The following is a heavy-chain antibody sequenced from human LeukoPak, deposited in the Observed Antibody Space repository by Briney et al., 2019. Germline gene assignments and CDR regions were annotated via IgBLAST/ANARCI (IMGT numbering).Heavy chain of an antibody. CDR3: ARSKYSSGCLDY. CDR1: GGSFSGYY. CDR2: INHSGST. V-gene: IGHV4-34*01. D-gene: IGHD6-19*01. Sequence: SETLSLTCAVYGGSFSGYYWSWIRQPPGKGLEWIGEINHSGSTNYNPSLRSRVTISVDTSKNQFSPKLSSVTAADTAVYYCARSKYSSGCLDYWGQGTLVTVSS. J-gene: IGHJ4*02.